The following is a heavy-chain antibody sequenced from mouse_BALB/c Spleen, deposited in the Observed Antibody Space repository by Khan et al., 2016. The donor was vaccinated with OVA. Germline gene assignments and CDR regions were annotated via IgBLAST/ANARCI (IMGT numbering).Heavy chain of an antibody. Sequence: QVQLQQSGAELARPGASVKLSCKASGYTFTDYYINWVKQRTGQGLEWIGEISPGSGDTYYNEKFKGKATLTADKSSSTVYMQLSSLAAEASVFYFCARMNYYGYTFAYWGQGTLVTVSA. D-gene: IGHD1-2*01. CDR1: GYTFTDYY. V-gene: IGHV1-77*01. J-gene: IGHJ3*01. CDR3: ARMNYYGYTFAY. CDR2: ISPGSGDT.